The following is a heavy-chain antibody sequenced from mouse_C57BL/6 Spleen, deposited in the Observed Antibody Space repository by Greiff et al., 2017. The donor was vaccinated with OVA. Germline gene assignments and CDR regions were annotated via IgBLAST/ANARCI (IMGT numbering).Heavy chain of an antibody. J-gene: IGHJ2*01. D-gene: IGHD2-4*01. V-gene: IGHV1-26*01. CDR3: ALYYDYFDY. Sequence: EVQLQQSGPELVKPGASVKISCKASGYTFTDYYMNWVKQSHGKSLEWIGDINPNNGGTSYNQKFKGKATLTVDKSSSTAYMELRSLTSEDSAVYYCALYYDYFDYWGQGTTLTVSS. CDR1: GYTFTDYY. CDR2: INPNNGGT.